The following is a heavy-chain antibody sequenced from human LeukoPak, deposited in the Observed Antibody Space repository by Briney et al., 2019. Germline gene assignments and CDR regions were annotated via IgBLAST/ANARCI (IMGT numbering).Heavy chain of an antibody. CDR2: INPSGGST. V-gene: IGHV1-46*01. J-gene: IGHJ5*02. CDR1: GYTFTSYY. CDR3: ARDKEDYYDSSGYYNWFDP. Sequence: ASVKVSCKASGYTFTSYYMHWVRQAPGQGLEWMGIINPSGGSTSYAQKFQGRVTMTRDTSTSTVYMELSSLRSEDTAVHYCARDKEDYYDSSGYYNWFDPWGQGTLVTVSS. D-gene: IGHD3-22*01.